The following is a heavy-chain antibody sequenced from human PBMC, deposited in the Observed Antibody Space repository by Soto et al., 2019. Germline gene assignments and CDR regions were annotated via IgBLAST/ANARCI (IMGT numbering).Heavy chain of an antibody. D-gene: IGHD6-19*01. V-gene: IGHV4-39*01. Sequence: QLQLQESGPGLVKPSETLSLTCTVSGGSISSSSYYWGWIRQPPGKGLEWIGSIYYSGSTYHNPSLKSRVTISVDTSKNQFSLKLSSVTAADTAVYYCARLVWQWLVYNWFDPWGQGTLVTVSS. CDR1: GGSISSSSYY. CDR2: IYYSGST. CDR3: ARLVWQWLVYNWFDP. J-gene: IGHJ5*02.